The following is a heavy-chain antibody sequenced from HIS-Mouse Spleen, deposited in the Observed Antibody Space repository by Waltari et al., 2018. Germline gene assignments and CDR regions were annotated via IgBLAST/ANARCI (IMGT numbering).Heavy chain of an antibody. CDR2: IYYSGGT. Sequence: QLQLQESGPGLVKPSETLSLTCTVSGGSISSSSYYWGWIGQPPGKGLEWIGSIYYSGGTYYNPSLKSRVTISVDTSKNQFSLKLSSVTAADTAVYYCARVEGVLSYYDSSGYYYFDYWGQGTLVTVSS. CDR1: GGSISSSSYY. D-gene: IGHD3-22*01. J-gene: IGHJ4*02. CDR3: ARVEGVLSYYDSSGYYYFDY. V-gene: IGHV4-39*07.